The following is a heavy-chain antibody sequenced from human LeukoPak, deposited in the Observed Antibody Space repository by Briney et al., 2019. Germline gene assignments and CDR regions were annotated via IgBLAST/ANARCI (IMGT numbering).Heavy chain of an antibody. CDR1: GYTFTGYY. CDR3: ARSRGYSYGLNYFDY. D-gene: IGHD5-18*01. V-gene: IGHV1-2*06. J-gene: IGHJ4*02. CDR2: INPNSGGT. Sequence: GASVKVSCKASGYTFTGYYMHWVRQAPGQGLEWMGRINPNSGGTNYAQKFQGRVTMTRDTSISTAYMELSRLRSDDTAVYYCARSRGYSYGLNYFDYWGQGTLVTVSS.